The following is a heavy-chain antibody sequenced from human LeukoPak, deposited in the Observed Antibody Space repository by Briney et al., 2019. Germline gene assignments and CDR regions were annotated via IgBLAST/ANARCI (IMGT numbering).Heavy chain of an antibody. D-gene: IGHD1/OR15-1a*01. Sequence: GGSLRLSCAASGFTFSSYWMSWVRQAPGKGLEWVANIRQDGSVQNYVDSVKGRFTISRDNPKNSVYLQMSSLRAEDPAVYYWLVTTRRRGFDYWGPGTLVTVSS. CDR3: LVTTRRRGFDY. J-gene: IGHJ4*02. CDR1: GFTFSSYW. V-gene: IGHV3-7*01. CDR2: IRQDGSVQ.